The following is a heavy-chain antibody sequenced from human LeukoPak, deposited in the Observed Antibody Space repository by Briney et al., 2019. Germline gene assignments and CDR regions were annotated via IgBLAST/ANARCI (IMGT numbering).Heavy chain of an antibody. CDR3: ARQAGSGWNYDY. V-gene: IGHV5-51*01. Sequence: GASVKVSCKASGYTFTSYWIGWVRQMPGKGLEWMGIIYPGDSDTRYSPSFQGQVTISADKSISTAYLQWSSLKASDTAMYYCARQAGSGWNYDYWGQGTLVTVSS. J-gene: IGHJ4*02. CDR2: IYPGDSDT. D-gene: IGHD6-19*01. CDR1: GYTFTSYW.